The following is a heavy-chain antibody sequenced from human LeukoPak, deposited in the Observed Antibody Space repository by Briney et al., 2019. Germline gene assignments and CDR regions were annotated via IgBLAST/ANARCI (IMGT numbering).Heavy chain of an antibody. V-gene: IGHV4-59*08. Sequence: YPSETLSLTCTVSGGSISSYYWSWIRQPPGKGLEWIGYIYYSGSTHYNPSLKSRVTISVDTSKNQFSLKLSSVTAADTAVYYCARSDAIMVRGVIIYTWFDPWGQGTLVTVSS. CDR1: GGSISSYY. J-gene: IGHJ5*02. CDR2: IYYSGST. CDR3: ARSDAIMVRGVIIYTWFDP. D-gene: IGHD3-10*01.